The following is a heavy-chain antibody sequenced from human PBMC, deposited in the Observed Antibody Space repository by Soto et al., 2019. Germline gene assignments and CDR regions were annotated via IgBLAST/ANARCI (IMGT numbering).Heavy chain of an antibody. CDR2: LSGSGGGT. CDR3: ANCGGDCYWAGDYGMDV. Sequence: PGGSLRLSCAASGFTFRNYDLHWVRQAPGKGLEWVSFLSGSGGGTYYAGSVKGRFTISRDNSKNTLYLQMNSLRAEDTAVYYCANCGGDCYWAGDYGMDVWGQGTTVTVSS. V-gene: IGHV3-23*01. J-gene: IGHJ6*02. D-gene: IGHD2-21*02. CDR1: GFTFRNYD.